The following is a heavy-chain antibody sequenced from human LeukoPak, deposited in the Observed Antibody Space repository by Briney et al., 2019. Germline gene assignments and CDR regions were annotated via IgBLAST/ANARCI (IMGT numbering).Heavy chain of an antibody. CDR1: GGSISSYY. Sequence: SETLSLTCSVSGGSISSYYWRCIRQPAGGGLEWSGRIYTSGSTNYNPSLKGTVTMSVDTSKNQFSRKLSSVADAETAVYYCARDIVVVVAANGWFAPWGQGTLVTVSS. J-gene: IGHJ5*02. CDR3: ARDIVVVVAANGWFAP. CDR2: IYTSGST. D-gene: IGHD2-15*01. V-gene: IGHV4-4*07.